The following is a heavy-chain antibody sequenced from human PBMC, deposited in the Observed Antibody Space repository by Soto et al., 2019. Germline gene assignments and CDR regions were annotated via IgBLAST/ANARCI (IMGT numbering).Heavy chain of an antibody. CDR3: ASSPPTEGWFAP. CDR1: GGSISRYY. Sequence: SETLSLTCTVSGGSISRYYWSWSRQPPWKGLEWIGYIYYTGNTNYNPSLKSRVTISVDTSKNQFSLKLSSVTAADTAVYYGASSPPTEGWFAPWGKGNPVPVYS. CDR2: IYYTGNT. V-gene: IGHV4-59*08. J-gene: IGHJ5*02.